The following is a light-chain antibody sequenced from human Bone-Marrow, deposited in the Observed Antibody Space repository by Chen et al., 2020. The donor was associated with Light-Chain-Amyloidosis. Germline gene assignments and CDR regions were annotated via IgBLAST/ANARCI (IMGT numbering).Light chain of an antibody. Sequence: SYELPQPPSVSVSPGQTARITCSGDDLPTKYAYWYQQKPGQAPGLVIHRDTERPSGISERFSGSSSGTTATLTIRGVQAEDEADYHCQSADSSGTYEVIFGGGTKLTVL. J-gene: IGLJ2*01. CDR3: QSADSSGTYEVI. V-gene: IGLV3-25*03. CDR2: RDT. CDR1: DLPTKY.